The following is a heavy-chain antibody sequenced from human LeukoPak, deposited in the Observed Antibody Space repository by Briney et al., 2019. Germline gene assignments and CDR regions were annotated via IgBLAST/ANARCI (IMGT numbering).Heavy chain of an antibody. J-gene: IGHJ4*02. V-gene: IGHV3-74*01. CDR3: AKDHFDVVVTAITKEYYFDY. CDR2: INSDGSST. Sequence: GGSLRLSCAASGFTFSSYWMHWVRQAPGKGLVWVSRINSDGSSTSYADSVKGRFTISRDNAKNTLYLQMNSLRAEDTAVYYCAKDHFDVVVTAITKEYYFDYWGQGTLVTVSS. D-gene: IGHD2-21*02. CDR1: GFTFSSYW.